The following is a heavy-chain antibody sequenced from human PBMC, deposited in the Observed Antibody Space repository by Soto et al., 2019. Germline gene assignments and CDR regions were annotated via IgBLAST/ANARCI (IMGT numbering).Heavy chain of an antibody. CDR3: ARDQGELMVFAAYYYYYGMDV. Sequence: SLRLSCAASGFTFSSYAMHWVRQAPGKGLEWVAVISYDGSNKYYADSVKGRFTISRDNSKNTLYLQMNSLRAEDTAVYYCARDQGELMVFAAYYYYYGMDVWGQGTTVTVSS. D-gene: IGHD2-8*01. CDR2: ISYDGSNK. J-gene: IGHJ6*02. V-gene: IGHV3-30-3*01. CDR1: GFTFSSYA.